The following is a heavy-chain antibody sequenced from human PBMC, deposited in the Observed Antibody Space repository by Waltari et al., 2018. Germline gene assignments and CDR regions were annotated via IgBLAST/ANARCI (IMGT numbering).Heavy chain of an antibody. D-gene: IGHD3-22*01. CDR2: SSRGGKT. Sequence: EVQLVESGGGLIQPGGSLRLSCAASGFTVRNTARSWVGQARGKGLRSVSISSRGGKTYTAVSVKGRFPLSRYTSKNSVYLQMDSLRDEDTAIYYFATVYSSDWGQGTLVSVTS. CDR3: ATVYSSD. CDR1: GFTVRNTA. J-gene: IGHJ4*02. V-gene: IGHV3-53*01.